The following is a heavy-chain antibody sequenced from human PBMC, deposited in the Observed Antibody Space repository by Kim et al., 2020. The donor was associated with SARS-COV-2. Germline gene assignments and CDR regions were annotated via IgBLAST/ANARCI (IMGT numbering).Heavy chain of an antibody. V-gene: IGHV3-53*04. Sequence: GRFTISRHNSKNTLYLQMNSLRAEDTAVYYCARDREHYGDYEQDYWYFDLWGRGTLVTVSS. J-gene: IGHJ2*01. D-gene: IGHD4-17*01. CDR3: ARDREHYGDYEQDYWYFDL.